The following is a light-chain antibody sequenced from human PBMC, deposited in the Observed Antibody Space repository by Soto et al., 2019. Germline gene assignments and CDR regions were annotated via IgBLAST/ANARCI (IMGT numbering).Light chain of an antibody. CDR2: KAS. V-gene: IGKV1-5*03. CDR1: QTINSW. CDR3: QHYNSNPWT. J-gene: IGKJ1*01. Sequence: IQMTQSPSTLSASVGDRVTISCRASQTINSWLAWYQQKPGKAPKLLIYKASSLESGVPSRFSGSGSGTEFTLTISSLHPDDFATYYCQHYNSNPWTFGQGTKVEI.